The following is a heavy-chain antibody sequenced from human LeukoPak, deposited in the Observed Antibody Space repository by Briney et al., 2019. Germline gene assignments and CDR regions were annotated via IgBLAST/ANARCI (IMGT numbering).Heavy chain of an antibody. CDR1: GISFSSSG. CDR2: IWSDGSRK. V-gene: IGHV3-33*01. J-gene: IGHJ4*02. Sequence: PGGSLRLSCAASGISFSSSGMQWVRQAPGKGPEWVAVIWSDGSRKYYADSVKGRFTISRDNSKNTLYLQMDSLTAEDTAVYYCARDKGYCTGGNCYSYFDYWGQGTLVSVSS. CDR3: ARDKGYCTGGNCYSYFDY. D-gene: IGHD2-15*01.